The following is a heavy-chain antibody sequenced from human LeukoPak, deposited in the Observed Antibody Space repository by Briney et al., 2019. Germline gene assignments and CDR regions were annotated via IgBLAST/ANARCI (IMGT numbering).Heavy chain of an antibody. V-gene: IGHV3-74*01. D-gene: IGHD3-10*01. CDR2: ISGDGSMT. CDR1: GFTFSTHW. Sequence: GGSLRLSCAASGFTFSTHWMYWVRQAPGRELVWVSRISGDGSMTSYADSVKGRFTISRDNAKDTLYLQMTSLRVGDTAVYSCASLLTPYHGSGGGGMDVWGQGTTVTVSS. CDR3: ASLLTPYHGSGGGGMDV. J-gene: IGHJ6*02.